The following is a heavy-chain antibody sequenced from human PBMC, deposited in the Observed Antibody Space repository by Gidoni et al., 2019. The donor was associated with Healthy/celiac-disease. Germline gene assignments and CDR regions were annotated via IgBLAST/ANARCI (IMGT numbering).Heavy chain of an antibody. D-gene: IGHD3-22*01. J-gene: IGHJ6*02. V-gene: IGHV3-43*01. CDR2: ISWDGGST. CDR1: GFTFDDYT. CDR3: AKDRLPSITMIVVVSYGMDV. Sequence: EVQLVGSGGVVVQPGGSLRLSCAASGFTFDDYTMHWVRQAPGKGLEWVSLISWDGGSTYYADSVKGRFTISRDNSKNSLYLQMNSLRTEDTALYYCAKDRLPSITMIVVVSYGMDVWGQGTTVTVSS.